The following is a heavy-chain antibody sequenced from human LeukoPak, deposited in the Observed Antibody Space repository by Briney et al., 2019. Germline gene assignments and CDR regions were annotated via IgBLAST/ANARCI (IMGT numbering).Heavy chain of an antibody. CDR2: IYHSGST. V-gene: IGHV4-30-2*01. CDR3: ARLKRINYYDSSGYYDN. Sequence: SQTLSLTCAVSGGSISSGGYSWSWIRQPPGKGLEWIGYIYHSGSTYYNPSLKSRVTISVDRSKNQFSLKLSSVTAADTAVYYCARLKRINYYDSSGYYDNWGQGTLVTVSS. CDR1: GGSISSGGYS. J-gene: IGHJ4*02. D-gene: IGHD3-22*01.